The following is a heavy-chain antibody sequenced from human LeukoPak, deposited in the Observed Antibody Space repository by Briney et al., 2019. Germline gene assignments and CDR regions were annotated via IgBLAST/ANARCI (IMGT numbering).Heavy chain of an antibody. J-gene: IGHJ4*02. CDR1: GFTFGSYV. Sequence: PGGSLRLSCAASGFTFGSYVMTWVRQAPGRGLEWVSTINDSGDNTDYADSVKGRFTISRDNSKNTLYLQLNSLRAEDTAVYYCAKQIPLAGQYFFDYWGQGTLVTVSS. D-gene: IGHD6-19*01. V-gene: IGHV3-23*01. CDR2: INDSGDNT. CDR3: AKQIPLAGQYFFDY.